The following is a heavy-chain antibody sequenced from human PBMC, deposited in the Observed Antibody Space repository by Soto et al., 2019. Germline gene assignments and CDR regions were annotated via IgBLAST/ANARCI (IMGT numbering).Heavy chain of an antibody. Sequence: QVQLVQSGAEVKKPGSSVKVSCKASGGTFSSYTISCVRQAPGQGLEWMGRIIPILGIANYAQKVQGRVTTTADKSPXXAXMXXSSLRSEDTAVYYCASRHRSTYYYDSSGYSDAFDIWGQGTMVTVSS. D-gene: IGHD3-22*01. CDR3: ASRHRSTYYYDSSGYSDAFDI. CDR1: GGTFSSYT. CDR2: IIPILGIA. V-gene: IGHV1-69*02. J-gene: IGHJ3*02.